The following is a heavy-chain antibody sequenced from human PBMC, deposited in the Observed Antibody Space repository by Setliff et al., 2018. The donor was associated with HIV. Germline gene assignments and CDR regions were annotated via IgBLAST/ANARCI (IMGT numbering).Heavy chain of an antibody. CDR3: ARGILVDPTRFDY. Sequence: SETLSLTCIVSGGSVTRHYWTWIRQPPGKGLEWIGYIYYNGVTTYNPSLKSRVTISADTSKNQFSLKLTSVTAADTAVYYCARGILVDPTRFDYWGQGTQVTVSS. CDR2: IYYNGVT. V-gene: IGHV4-59*02. CDR1: GGSVTRHY. J-gene: IGHJ4*02. D-gene: IGHD1-26*01.